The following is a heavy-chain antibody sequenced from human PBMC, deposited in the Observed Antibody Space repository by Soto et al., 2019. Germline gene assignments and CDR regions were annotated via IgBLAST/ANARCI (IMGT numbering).Heavy chain of an antibody. D-gene: IGHD3-10*01. V-gene: IGHV1-18*04. Sequence: ASVKVSCKASGYTFTSYGISWVRQAPGQGLEWMGWISAYNGNTNYAQKLQGRVTMTTDTSTSTAYMELRSLRSDDTAVYYCARTYGSETSSYYYYMLVWRHGLTVTV. J-gene: IGHJ6*02. CDR1: GYTFTSYG. CDR3: ARTYGSETSSYYYYMLV. CDR2: ISAYNGNT.